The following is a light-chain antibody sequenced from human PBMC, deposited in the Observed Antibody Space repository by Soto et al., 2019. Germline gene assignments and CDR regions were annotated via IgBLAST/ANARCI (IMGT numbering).Light chain of an antibody. J-gene: IGKJ1*01. CDR2: GAS. CDR3: QQYDRWPST. CDR1: QSVSSSY. Sequence: EIVLTQSPGTLSLSPGERATLSFSASQSVSSSYLAWYQQKPGQAPSLLIFGASSRATGLPDRFSGSGSGTEFTLTISSLESEDFAVYYCQQYDRWPSTFGQGTKVDIK. V-gene: IGKV3-20*01.